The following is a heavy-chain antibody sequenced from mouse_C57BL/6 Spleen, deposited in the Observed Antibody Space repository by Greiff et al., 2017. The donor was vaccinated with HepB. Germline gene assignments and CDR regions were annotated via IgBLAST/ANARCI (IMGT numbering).Heavy chain of an antibody. V-gene: IGHV14-2*01. Sequence: VQLQQSGAELVKPGASVKLSCTASGFNIKDYYMHWVKQRTEQGLEWIGRIDPEDGETKYAPKFQGQATITADKASNTAYLQLSSLTSEDTAVYYCASGSSPYYYAMDYWGQGTSVTVSS. CDR2: IDPEDGET. D-gene: IGHD1-1*01. CDR3: ASGSSPYYYAMDY. J-gene: IGHJ4*01. CDR1: GFNIKDYY.